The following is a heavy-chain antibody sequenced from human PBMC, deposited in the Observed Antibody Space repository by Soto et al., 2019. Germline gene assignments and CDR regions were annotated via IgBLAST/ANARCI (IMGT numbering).Heavy chain of an antibody. J-gene: IGHJ6*02. CDR1: GGTFSSYA. Sequence: SVKVSCKASGGTFSSYAISWVRQAPGQGLEWMGGIIPIFGTANYAQKFQGRVTITADKSTSTAYMELSSLRSEDTAVYYCAREGSWYTNYYYGMDVWGQGTTVTVCS. V-gene: IGHV1-69*06. CDR2: IIPIFGTA. D-gene: IGHD6-13*01. CDR3: AREGSWYTNYYYGMDV.